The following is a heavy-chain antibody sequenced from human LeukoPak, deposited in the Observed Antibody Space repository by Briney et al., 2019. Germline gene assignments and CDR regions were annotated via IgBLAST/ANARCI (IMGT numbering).Heavy chain of an antibody. CDR1: GGSISGYY. CDR3: ERHRSRDNMIVRDFFAY. J-gene: IGHJ4*02. Sequence: PSETLSLTCSVSGGSISGYYWNWLRQPAGKGLEWIGRMYGSGTTNYNPSLKSRVTMSVATSKNQFYLKVSSVPAADTAVYYCERHRSRDNMIVRDFFAYWGQGTLVTVSS. D-gene: IGHD3-16*01. V-gene: IGHV4-4*07. CDR2: MYGSGTT.